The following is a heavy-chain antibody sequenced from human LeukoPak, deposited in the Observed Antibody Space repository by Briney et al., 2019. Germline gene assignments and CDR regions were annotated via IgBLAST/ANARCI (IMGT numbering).Heavy chain of an antibody. Sequence: GGFLRLSCAASGFTFSSYAMSWVRQAPGKGLEWVSAISGSGGSTYYADSVKGRFTISRDNSKNTLYLQMNSLRVEDTAVYYCAKQGGGSGSTNYFDYWGQGTLVTVSS. D-gene: IGHD3-10*01. V-gene: IGHV3-23*01. CDR3: AKQGGGSGSTNYFDY. J-gene: IGHJ4*02. CDR2: ISGSGGST. CDR1: GFTFSSYA.